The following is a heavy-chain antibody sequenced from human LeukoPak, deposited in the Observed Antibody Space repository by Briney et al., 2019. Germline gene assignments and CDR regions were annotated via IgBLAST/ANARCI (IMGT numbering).Heavy chain of an antibody. Sequence: PGGSLRLSCVASGFSFSSSAMSWVRQAPGKGLEWVSAIVGSAGNTYYADSVKGRFTISRDNSKNTLYLQMNSLRAEDTAVYYCAKGGSSGRWEYYFDFWGQGTLVTVSS. CDR1: GFSFSSSA. CDR2: IVGSAGNT. D-gene: IGHD6-19*01. J-gene: IGHJ4*02. CDR3: AKGGSSGRWEYYFDF. V-gene: IGHV3-23*01.